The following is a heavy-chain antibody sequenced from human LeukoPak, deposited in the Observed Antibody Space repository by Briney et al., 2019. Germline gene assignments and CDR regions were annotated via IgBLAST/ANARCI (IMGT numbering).Heavy chain of an antibody. Sequence: ASVKVSCTASGYTVTGYYMHLVRQATGQGLEWMGWMNPNSGGTNYAQKFQGRVTMTRDTSISTAYMELSRLRSDDTAVYYCARAKVKPGIAAAGTVYWGQGTLVTVSS. J-gene: IGHJ4*02. CDR3: ARAKVKPGIAAAGTVY. CDR2: MNPNSGGT. V-gene: IGHV1-2*02. D-gene: IGHD6-13*01. CDR1: GYTVTGYY.